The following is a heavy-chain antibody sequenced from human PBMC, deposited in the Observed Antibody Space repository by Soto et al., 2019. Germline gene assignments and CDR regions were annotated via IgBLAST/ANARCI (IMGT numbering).Heavy chain of an antibody. CDR3: ARDGGRNSGGIDY. D-gene: IGHD1-26*01. CDR1: GGTFSSYS. V-gene: IGHV1-69*01. CDR2: IIPIFGTA. Sequence: QVQLVQSGAEVKKPGSSVKVSCKSSGGTFSSYSINCVRQAPGQGLEWMGEIIPIFGTANYAQKFQGRVTITADESTSTAYMELSSMRSEDTSVYYCARDGGRNSGGIDYWGHGTLVTGSS. J-gene: IGHJ4*01.